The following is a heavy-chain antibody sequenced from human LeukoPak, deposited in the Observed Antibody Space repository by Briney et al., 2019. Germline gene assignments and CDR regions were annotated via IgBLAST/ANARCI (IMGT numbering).Heavy chain of an antibody. CDR2: INHSGST. J-gene: IGHJ4*02. CDR1: GGSFSGYY. Sequence: PSETLSLTCAVYGGSFSGYYWSWIRQPPGKGLEWIGEINHSGSTNYNPSLKSRVTISVDTSKNQFSLKLSSVTAADTAVYYCAGGPIQLWPIDYWGQGTLVTVSS. V-gene: IGHV4-34*01. D-gene: IGHD5-18*01. CDR3: AGGPIQLWPIDY.